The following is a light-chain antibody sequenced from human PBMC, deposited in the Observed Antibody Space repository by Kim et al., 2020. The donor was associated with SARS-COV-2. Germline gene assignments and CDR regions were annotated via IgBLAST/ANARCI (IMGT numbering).Light chain of an antibody. CDR1: QSIGSS. Sequence: LSLAQGESATRSCRASQSIGSSLAWYKHKPGQAPRLLIYDACNRATGIPARFSGSGSGTDFTLTISSLEPEDFAVYYCQQSSNWYTFGQGTKLEI. CDR2: DAC. J-gene: IGKJ2*01. V-gene: IGKV3-11*01. CDR3: QQSSNWYT.